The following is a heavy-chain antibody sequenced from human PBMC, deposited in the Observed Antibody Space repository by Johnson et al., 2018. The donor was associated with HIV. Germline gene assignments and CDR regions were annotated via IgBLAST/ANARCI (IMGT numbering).Heavy chain of an antibody. Sequence: QVQLVESGGGVVRPGGSLRLSCAASGFTFSNYAMHWVRQAPGKGLEWVAVISYDGSNKYYADSVKGRFTISRGNSKNTFHLQMNSLRADDTAVYYCARDSPTGAAAGTGVAFDMWGQGTMVTVSS. J-gene: IGHJ3*02. CDR3: ARDSPTGAAAGTGVAFDM. V-gene: IGHV3-30-3*01. CDR2: ISYDGSNK. D-gene: IGHD6-13*01. CDR1: GFTFSNYA.